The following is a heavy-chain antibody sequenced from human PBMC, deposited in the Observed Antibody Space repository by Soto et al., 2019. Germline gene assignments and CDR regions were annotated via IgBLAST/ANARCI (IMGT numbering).Heavy chain of an antibody. Sequence: SETLSLTCAVSGGSFSGYFWSWIRQPPGKGLEWIGEINHSGSTNYNPSLKNRVTISVDTSKNQFSLNLSSVTAADTAVYYCARGFRGYSYGSNHYYYFGMDVWGQGTTVTVSS. V-gene: IGHV4-34*01. J-gene: IGHJ6*02. CDR3: ARGFRGYSYGSNHYYYFGMDV. CDR1: GGSFSGYF. D-gene: IGHD5-18*01. CDR2: INHSGST.